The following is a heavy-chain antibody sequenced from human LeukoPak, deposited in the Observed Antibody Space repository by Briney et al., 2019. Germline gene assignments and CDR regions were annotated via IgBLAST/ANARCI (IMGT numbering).Heavy chain of an antibody. CDR3: ARDPIHYFGSSAYSSDDF. J-gene: IGHJ4*02. CDR2: IYTTGGT. D-gene: IGHD3-22*01. Sequence: SETLSLTCTVSGGTISSYYWSWIRQPAGKGLEWIGRIYTTGGTAYNPSLKSRVTLSVDTSTNQFSLTLRSVTAADTAVYYCARDPIHYFGSSAYSSDDFWGQGTLVTISS. V-gene: IGHV4-4*07. CDR1: GGTISSYY.